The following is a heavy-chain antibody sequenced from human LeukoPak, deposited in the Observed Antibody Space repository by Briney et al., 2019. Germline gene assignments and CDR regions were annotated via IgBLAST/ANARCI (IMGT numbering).Heavy chain of an antibody. CDR1: GFTFSSYS. CDR2: ISSSSSYI. V-gene: IGHV3-21*01. J-gene: IGHJ4*02. Sequence: GGSLRLSCAASGFTFSSYSMNWVRQAPGKGLEWVSSISSSSSYIYYADSVKGRFTISRDNAKNSLYLQMNSLRAEDTAVYYCARVQYSSGWYGFDYWGQGTLVTVSS. CDR3: ARVQYSSGWYGFDY. D-gene: IGHD6-19*01.